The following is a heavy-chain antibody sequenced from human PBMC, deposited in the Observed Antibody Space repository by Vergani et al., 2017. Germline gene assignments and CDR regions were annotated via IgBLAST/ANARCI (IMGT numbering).Heavy chain of an antibody. CDR3: AKDYNIMGALHY. Sequence: EVRLVESGGGLVKPGGSLRLSCEASGFIFNDYGMSWVRQAPGKGLEWVSSISSSSSFIYYADSVKGRFTISRDNAKNSLYLQMKTLRAEDTGVYYCAKDYNIMGALHYWGQGTLVAVSS. CDR2: ISSSSSFI. V-gene: IGHV3-21*02. D-gene: IGHD3-22*01. CDR1: GFIFNDYG. J-gene: IGHJ4*02.